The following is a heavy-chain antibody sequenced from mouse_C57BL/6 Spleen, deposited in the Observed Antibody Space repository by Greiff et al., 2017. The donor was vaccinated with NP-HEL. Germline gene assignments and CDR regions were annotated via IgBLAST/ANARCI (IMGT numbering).Heavy chain of an antibody. CDR2: INPGSGGT. J-gene: IGHJ2*01. CDR1: GYAFTNYL. D-gene: IGHD1-1*01. Sequence: QVQLQQSGAELVRPGTSVKVSCKASGYAFTNYLIEWVKQRPGQGLEWIGVINPGSGGTNYNEKFKGKATPTADKSSSTAYMQLSSLTSEDSAVYFCARYDTTVVDYFDYWGQGTTLTVSS. V-gene: IGHV1-54*01. CDR3: ARYDTTVVDYFDY.